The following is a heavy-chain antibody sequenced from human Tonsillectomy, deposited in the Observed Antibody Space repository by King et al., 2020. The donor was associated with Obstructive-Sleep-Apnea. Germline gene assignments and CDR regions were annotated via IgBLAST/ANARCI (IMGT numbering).Heavy chain of an antibody. CDR2: ISAYNGNT. CDR3: ARDFNYCSGGSCPDYYYYGMDV. CDR1: GYTFTSYG. D-gene: IGHD2-15*01. Sequence: VQLVESGAEVKKPGASVKVSCKASGYTFTSYGISWVRQAPGQGLEWMGWISAYNGNTNYAQKLQGRVTMTTDKSTSTAYMELRSLRSDDTAVYYCARDFNYCSGGSCPDYYYYGMDVWGQGTTVTVSS. V-gene: IGHV1-18*01. J-gene: IGHJ6*02.